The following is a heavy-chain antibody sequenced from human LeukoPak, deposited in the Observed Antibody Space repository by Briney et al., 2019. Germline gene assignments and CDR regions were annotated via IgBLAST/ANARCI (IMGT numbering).Heavy chain of an antibody. D-gene: IGHD2/OR15-2a*01. CDR3: ARNRCQLSGAYWFDP. Sequence: NPSETLSLTCSVSGGSMKNSFWSWMPQPPGKALVWIGYVSDTGITNSHPSLKSRVTFSIDTSEDQFYLKLSSVTAADTALYFCARNRCQLSGAYWFDPWGRGTLVTVSS. V-gene: IGHV4-59*01. J-gene: IGHJ5*02. CDR2: VSDTGIT. CDR1: GGSMKNSF.